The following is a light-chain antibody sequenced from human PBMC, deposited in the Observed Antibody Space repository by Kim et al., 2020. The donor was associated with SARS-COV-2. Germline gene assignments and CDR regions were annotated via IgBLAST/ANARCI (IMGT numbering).Light chain of an antibody. CDR2: YDS. CDR3: QVWASSSDRV. CDR1: NIGSKS. Sequence: SSELTQPPSVSVAPGKTARITCGGNNIGSKSVHWYQQKPGQAPVLVIYYDSDRPSGIPERFSGSNSGNTATLTISRVEAGDEADYYCQVWASSSDRVFGG. J-gene: IGLJ3*02. V-gene: IGLV3-21*04.